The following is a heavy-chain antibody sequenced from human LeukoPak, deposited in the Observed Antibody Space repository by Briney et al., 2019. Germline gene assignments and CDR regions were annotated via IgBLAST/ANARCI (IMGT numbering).Heavy chain of an antibody. Sequence: GGSLRLSCAASGFTFSSYCMSWVRQAPGKGLEWVANIKQDGSEKYYVDSVKGRFTISRDNAKNSLYLQMNSLRAEDTAVYYCARDHYSSDIVVVPAASEGVFWFDPWAREPWSPSPQ. CDR1: GFTFSSYC. J-gene: IGHJ5*02. CDR3: ARDHYSSDIVVVPAASEGVFWFDP. V-gene: IGHV3-7*01. CDR2: IKQDGSEK. D-gene: IGHD2-2*01.